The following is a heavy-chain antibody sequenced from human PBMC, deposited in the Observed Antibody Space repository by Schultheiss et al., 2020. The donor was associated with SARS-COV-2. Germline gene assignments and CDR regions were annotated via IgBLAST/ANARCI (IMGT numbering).Heavy chain of an antibody. D-gene: IGHD2-21*02. CDR1: GYTFTGYY. J-gene: IGHJ4*02. V-gene: IGHV1-2*06. CDR3: ARDRRIVVVTGPLFDY. Sequence: ASVKVSCKASGYTFTGYYMHWVRQAPGQGLEWMGRINPNSGGTNYAQKFQGRVTMTRNTFISTAYMELSRLRSDDTAVYYCARDRRIVVVTGPLFDYWGQGTLVTVSS. CDR2: INPNSGGT.